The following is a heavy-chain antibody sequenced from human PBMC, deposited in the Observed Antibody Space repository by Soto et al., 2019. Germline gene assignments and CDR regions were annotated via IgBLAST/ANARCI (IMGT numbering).Heavy chain of an antibody. D-gene: IGHD1-20*01. CDR2: ISYDGNNK. CDR1: GFTYSTYT. CDR3: ARDGVSSAEYTWNCGTYFDY. V-gene: IGHV3-30-3*01. J-gene: IGHJ4*02. Sequence: QVQLVESGGGVVQPGRSLRLSCAASGFTYSTYTMHWVRQAPGKGLEWVAVISYDGNNKFYADSVKGRFPISRDSTKQTLYLQMNSLSPDDTAMYYCARDGVSSAEYTWNCGTYFDYWGQGALVTVSS.